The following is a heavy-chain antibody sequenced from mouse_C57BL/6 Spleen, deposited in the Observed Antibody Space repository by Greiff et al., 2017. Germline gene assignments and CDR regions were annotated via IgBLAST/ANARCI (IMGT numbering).Heavy chain of an antibody. CDR1: GYTFTDYN. V-gene: IGHV1-18*01. CDR2: INPNHGGT. CDR3: ARGTHYYGSSYDWYFDV. D-gene: IGHD1-1*01. Sequence: EVQLQQSGPELVKPGASVKIPCKASGYTFTDYNMDWVKQSHGKSLEWIGDINPNHGGTIYNQKFKGKATLTVDKSSSTAYMELRSLTSEDTAVYYCARGTHYYGSSYDWYFDVWGTGTTVTVSS. J-gene: IGHJ1*03.